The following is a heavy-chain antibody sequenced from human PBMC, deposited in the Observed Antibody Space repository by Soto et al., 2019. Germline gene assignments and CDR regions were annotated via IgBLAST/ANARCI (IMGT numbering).Heavy chain of an antibody. Sequence: SETLSLTCSVSGFAISRGYYWSWVRQPPGKGLEWIGSIYPSVSSYHNPSLATRLRLSIDTSKNQFTLNLTSVTAADTALYFCAREKVGTTFFDNWGQGIQVTVSS. CDR1: GFAISRGYY. V-gene: IGHV4-38-2*02. D-gene: IGHD1-1*01. CDR3: AREKVGTTFFDN. CDR2: IYPSVSS. J-gene: IGHJ4*02.